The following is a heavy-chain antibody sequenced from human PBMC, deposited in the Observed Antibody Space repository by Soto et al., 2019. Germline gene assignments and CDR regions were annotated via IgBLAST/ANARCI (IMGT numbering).Heavy chain of an antibody. CDR3: ARGAMANFDY. D-gene: IGHD5-18*01. CDR2: FIAMLGTP. V-gene: IGHV1-69*13. J-gene: IGHJ4*02. CDR1: GGTFGSHG. Sequence: GASVKVSCKASGGTFGSHGIAWVRQAPGQGLEWMGGFIAMLGTPTYAKKVQGRATITADESLTSSYLELGSLRSEGTGVYFCARGAMANFDYWGQGTVVTVSS.